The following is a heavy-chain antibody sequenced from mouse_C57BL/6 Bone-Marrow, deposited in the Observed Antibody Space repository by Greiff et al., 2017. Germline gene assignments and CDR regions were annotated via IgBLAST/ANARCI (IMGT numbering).Heavy chain of an antibody. J-gene: IGHJ1*03. CDR1: GYAFSNYL. Sequence: QVQLQQSGAELVRPGTSVKVSCKASGYAFSNYLIEWVKQRPGQGLEWIGVLNPGSGGTNYNEKFKGKATLTADKSSSTAYMQLSSLTSEDSAVYFCARSGEYFDVWGTGTTVTVSS. CDR2: LNPGSGGT. V-gene: IGHV1-54*01. D-gene: IGHD3-1*01. CDR3: ARSGEYFDV.